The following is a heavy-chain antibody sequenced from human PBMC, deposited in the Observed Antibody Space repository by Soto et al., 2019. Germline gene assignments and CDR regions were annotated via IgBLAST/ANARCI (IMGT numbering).Heavy chain of an antibody. CDR2: ITNDGDIT. CDR1: GFNFNNYA. D-gene: IGHD3-3*01. CDR3: VQDLGFGVAARLMGFQS. V-gene: IGHV3-23*01. J-gene: IGHJ5*02. Sequence: VDLLESGGGLVRPGGSLRLSCAASGFNFNNYAMNWVRQAPGKGLEWVSGITNDGDITYYRDSVRGRFTISRDNFRNTLHLQMNSLWAEDTAIYYCVQDLGFGVAARLMGFQSWGQGTLVTVSS.